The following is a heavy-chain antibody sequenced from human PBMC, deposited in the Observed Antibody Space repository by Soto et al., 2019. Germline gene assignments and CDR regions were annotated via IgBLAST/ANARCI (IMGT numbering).Heavy chain of an antibody. Sequence: PGGSLRLSCAASGFTFSSYGMHWVRQAPGKGLEWVAVIWYDGSNKYYADSVKGRFTISRDNSKNTLYLQMNSLRAEDTAVYYCARAETYDFWSGYAYYYYGMDVWGQGTTVTVSS. CDR3: ARAETYDFWSGYAYYYYGMDV. D-gene: IGHD3-3*01. CDR1: GFTFSSYG. J-gene: IGHJ6*02. CDR2: IWYDGSNK. V-gene: IGHV3-33*01.